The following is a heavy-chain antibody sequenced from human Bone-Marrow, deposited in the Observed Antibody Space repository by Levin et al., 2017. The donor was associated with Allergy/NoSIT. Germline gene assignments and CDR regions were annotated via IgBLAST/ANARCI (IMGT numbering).Heavy chain of an antibody. D-gene: IGHD3-22*01. CDR2: ISWNTYNL. Sequence: QPGGSLRLSCTASGFIFDDYVMHWVRQVPGKGLEWVAGISWNTYNLGYGDSVKGRFIISRDNAKNSLYLQLNSVSPEDTALYYCAKGPFGGFYNHWFDLWGQGMLVTVSS. J-gene: IGHJ5*02. CDR1: GFIFDDYV. V-gene: IGHV3-9*01. CDR3: AKGPFGGFYNHWFDL.